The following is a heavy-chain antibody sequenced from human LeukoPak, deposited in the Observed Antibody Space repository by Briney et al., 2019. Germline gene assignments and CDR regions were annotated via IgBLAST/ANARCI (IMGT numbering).Heavy chain of an antibody. CDR2: ISRTGTTI. D-gene: IGHD4-23*01. V-gene: IGHV3-48*01. Sequence: GGSLRLSCAASGFTFNSYTMNWVRQAPGKGLEWISYISRTGTTIYYADSVKGRFTISRDNSKNTLYLQMNSLRAEDTAVYYCAGTVVKGYYYYYYMDVWGKGTTVTVSS. J-gene: IGHJ6*03. CDR1: GFTFNSYT. CDR3: AGTVVKGYYYYYYMDV.